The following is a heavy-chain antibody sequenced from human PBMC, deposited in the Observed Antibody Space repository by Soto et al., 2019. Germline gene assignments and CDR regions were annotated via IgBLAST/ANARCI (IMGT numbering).Heavy chain of an antibody. CDR3: ARTLDYGDYVFDY. V-gene: IGHV4-39*01. Sequence: KPSETLSLTCTVSGGPISSSSYYWGWIRQPPGKGLEWIGSIYYSGSTYYNPSLKSRVTISVDTSKNQFSLKLSSVTAADTAVYYCARTLDYGDYVFDYWGQGTLVTVSS. D-gene: IGHD4-17*01. CDR1: GGPISSSSYY. J-gene: IGHJ4*02. CDR2: IYYSGST.